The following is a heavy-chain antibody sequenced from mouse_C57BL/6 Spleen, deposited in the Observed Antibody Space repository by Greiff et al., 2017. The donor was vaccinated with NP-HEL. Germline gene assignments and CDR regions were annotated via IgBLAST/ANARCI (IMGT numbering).Heavy chain of an antibody. D-gene: IGHD2-1*01. CDR2: INPNNGGT. V-gene: IGHV1-26*01. J-gene: IGHJ1*03. Sequence: VQLQQSGPELVKPGASVKISCKASGYTFTDYYMNWVKQSHGKSLEWIGDINPNNGGTSYNQKFKGKATLTVDKSSSTAYMELRSLTSEDSAVYYCARSELLYFDVWGTGTTVTVSS. CDR1: GYTFTDYY. CDR3: ARSELLYFDV.